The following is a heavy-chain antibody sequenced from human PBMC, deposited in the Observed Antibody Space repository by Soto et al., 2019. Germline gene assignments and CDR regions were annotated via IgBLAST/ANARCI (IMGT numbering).Heavy chain of an antibody. J-gene: IGHJ2*01. Sequence: QVQLQESGPGLVKPSQTLSLTCTVSGGSISSGDYYWSWIRQPPGKGLEWIGYIYYSGSTYYNPSLKSRVTISVDTSKNQFSLKLSSVTAADTAVYYCARAGSYYDSSGYYSGYFDLWGRGTLVTVSS. V-gene: IGHV4-30-4*01. CDR2: IYYSGST. D-gene: IGHD3-22*01. CDR3: ARAGSYYDSSGYYSGYFDL. CDR1: GGSISSGDYY.